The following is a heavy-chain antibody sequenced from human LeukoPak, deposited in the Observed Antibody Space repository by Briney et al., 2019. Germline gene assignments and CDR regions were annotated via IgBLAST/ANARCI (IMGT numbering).Heavy chain of an antibody. CDR2: IKQDGSEK. J-gene: IGHJ4*02. Sequence: GGSLRLSCAASGFTFSSYWMSWVRQAPGKGLEWVANIKQDGSEKYYVDSVKGRFTISRDNAKNSLYLQMNSLRAGDTAMYYCAKDAPRYCGGDCYLDYWGQGTLVTVSS. V-gene: IGHV3-7*01. D-gene: IGHD2-21*02. CDR3: AKDAPRYCGGDCYLDY. CDR1: GFTFSSYW.